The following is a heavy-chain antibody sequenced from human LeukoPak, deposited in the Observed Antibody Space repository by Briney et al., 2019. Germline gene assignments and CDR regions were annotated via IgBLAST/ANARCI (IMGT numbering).Heavy chain of an antibody. CDR2: INSGGDNT. D-gene: IGHD6-13*01. CDR1: GFTFSSYS. Sequence: GGSLRLSCVASGFTFSSYSMNWVRQAPGKGLEWVSYINSGGDNTYYADSVKGRFTISRDKAKSSLYLQMNSLRAEDTAVYYCARLAGAAVGTSDFDYWGQGTLVTVSS. J-gene: IGHJ4*02. CDR3: ARLAGAAVGTSDFDY. V-gene: IGHV3-48*01.